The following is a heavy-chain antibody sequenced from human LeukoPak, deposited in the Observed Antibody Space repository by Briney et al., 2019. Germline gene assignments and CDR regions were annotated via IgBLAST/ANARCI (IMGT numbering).Heavy chain of an antibody. CDR1: GGFISSYY. J-gene: IGHJ4*02. D-gene: IGHD5-12*01. Sequence: SETLSLTCNVSGGFISSYYWSWIRQPPGKGLEWIGYISYSRGTDYNPSLKSRVTISIDTSKKQFSLKLSSMTAADTAVYYCARSLLYSGYDWGQGTLVAVSS. CDR3: ARSLLYSGYD. CDR2: ISYSRGT. V-gene: IGHV4-59*01.